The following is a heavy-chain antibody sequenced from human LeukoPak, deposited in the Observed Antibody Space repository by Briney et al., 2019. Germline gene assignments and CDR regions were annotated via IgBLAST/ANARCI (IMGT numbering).Heavy chain of an antibody. Sequence: PGGSLRLSCAASGFTFSSYSMNWVRQVPGKGLEWVSSISSSSSYIYYADSVKGRFTISRDNAKNSLYLQMNSLRAEDTAVYYCARVRYYDSSGLPDVFDIWGQGTMVTVSS. D-gene: IGHD3-22*01. CDR3: ARVRYYDSSGLPDVFDI. CDR2: ISSSSSYI. CDR1: GFTFSSYS. V-gene: IGHV3-21*01. J-gene: IGHJ3*02.